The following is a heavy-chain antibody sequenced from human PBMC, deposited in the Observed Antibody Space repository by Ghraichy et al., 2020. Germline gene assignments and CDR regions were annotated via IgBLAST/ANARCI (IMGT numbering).Heavy chain of an antibody. CDR1: GFTLNASD. CDR2: ILSRGVT. J-gene: IGHJ4*02. V-gene: IGHV3-13*01. D-gene: IGHD3-3*01. Sequence: GESLNISCAVSGFTLNASDMNWVRQVKGKGLQWVSTILSRGVTTYSGSFQGRFTNSREVAEDSIYLEMTGLRVEDTAVYFCARGGGGLEFDYWGQGTLVTVSS. CDR3: ARGGGGLEFDY.